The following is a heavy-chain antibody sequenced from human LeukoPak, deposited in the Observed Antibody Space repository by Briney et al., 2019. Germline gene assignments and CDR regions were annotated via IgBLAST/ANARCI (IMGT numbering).Heavy chain of an antibody. CDR1: GGTFSSYA. J-gene: IGHJ1*01. CDR3: ARDWVYYDSSGYYVGSYFQH. D-gene: IGHD3-22*01. CDR2: IIPIFGTA. Sequence: SVKVSCKASGGTFSSYAISWVRQAPGQGLEWMGRIIPIFGTANYAQKFQGRVTITTDESTSTAYMELSSLRSEDTAAYYCARDWVYYDSSGYYVGSYFQHWGQGTLVTVSS. V-gene: IGHV1-69*05.